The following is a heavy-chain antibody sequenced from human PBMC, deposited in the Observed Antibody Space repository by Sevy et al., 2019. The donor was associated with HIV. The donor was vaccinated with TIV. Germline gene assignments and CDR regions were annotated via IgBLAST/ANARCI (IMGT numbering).Heavy chain of an antibody. D-gene: IGHD3-10*01. J-gene: IGHJ4*02. V-gene: IGHV3-7*03. CDR1: GFTLSRYW. CDR2: IKQDGSEK. Sequence: GGSLRLSCVASGFTLSRYWMNWVRQAPGKGLEWVANIKQDGSEKNYVDSVKGRFTVSRDNEKNERGLQMNSLTVDDTAVYYGVRDGVYGSGSYGGYWGQGTLVTVSS. CDR3: VRDGVYGSGSYGGY.